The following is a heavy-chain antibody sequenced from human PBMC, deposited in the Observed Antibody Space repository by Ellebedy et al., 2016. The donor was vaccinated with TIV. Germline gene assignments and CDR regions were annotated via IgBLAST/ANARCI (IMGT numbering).Heavy chain of an antibody. V-gene: IGHV1-18*01. CDR1: GYTFIDYG. CDR3: ARYSGSGTYYRNGMDV. D-gene: IGHD3-10*01. Sequence: AASVKVSCKSSGYTFIDYGVTWVRQAPGQGLDWMGWVSAYSGNTNYAENLQGRVTMTTDTSTHTADMDLRSLRSDDTAVYFCARYSGSGTYYRNGMDVWGQGTTVTVSS. CDR2: VSAYSGNT. J-gene: IGHJ6*02.